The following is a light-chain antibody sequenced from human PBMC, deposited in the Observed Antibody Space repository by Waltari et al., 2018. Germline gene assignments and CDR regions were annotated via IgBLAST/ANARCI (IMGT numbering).Light chain of an antibody. Sequence: QSALTQPASVSGSPGQSITISCTGTSSDVGGYNYVTWYKQHPGKAPNLMIYEVSNRPSGVSNRFSGSKSGNTASLTISGLQAEDEADYYCNSYTSSSTLVFGGGTKLTVL. CDR3: NSYTSSSTLV. CDR2: EVS. V-gene: IGLV2-14*01. J-gene: IGLJ2*01. CDR1: SSDVGGYNY.